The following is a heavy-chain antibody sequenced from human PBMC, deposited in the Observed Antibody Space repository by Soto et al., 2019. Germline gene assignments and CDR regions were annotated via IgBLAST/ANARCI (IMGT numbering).Heavy chain of an antibody. V-gene: IGHV4-31*03. D-gene: IGHD3-3*01. CDR2: IYYSGST. CDR3: AREGAYYNFWSGYYTGTYYFDY. Sequence: SETLSLTCTVSGGSISSGGYYWSWIRQHPGKGLEWIGYIYYSGSTYYNPSLKSRVTISIDTSKSQFSLNLSSVTAADTAVYYCAREGAYYNFWSGYYTGTYYFDYWVQGTPVTVSS. CDR1: GGSISSGGYY. J-gene: IGHJ4*02.